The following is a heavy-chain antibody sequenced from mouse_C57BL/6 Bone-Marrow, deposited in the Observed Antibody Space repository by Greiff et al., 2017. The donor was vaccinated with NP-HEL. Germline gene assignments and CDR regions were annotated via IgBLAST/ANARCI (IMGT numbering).Heavy chain of an antibody. D-gene: IGHD1-1*01. V-gene: IGHV5-16*01. CDR3: ARDTGRWYFDV. CDR2: INYDGSST. Sequence: EVQLQESEGGLVQPGSSMKLSCTASGFTFSDYYMAWVRQVPEKGLEWVANINYDGSSTYYLDSLKSRFIISRDNAKNILYLQMSSLKSEDTATYYCARDTGRWYFDVWGTGTTVTVSS. J-gene: IGHJ1*03. CDR1: GFTFSDYY.